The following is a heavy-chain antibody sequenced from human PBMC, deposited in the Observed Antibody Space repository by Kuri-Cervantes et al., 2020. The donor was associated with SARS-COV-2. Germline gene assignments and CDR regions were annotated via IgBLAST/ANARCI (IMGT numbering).Heavy chain of an antibody. CDR2: ISSNGGST. CDR3: AKVQATVTAFDY. D-gene: IGHD4-17*01. Sequence: GGSLRLSCAASGFTFSNAWMSWVRQAPGKGLEYVSAISSNGGSTYYADSVKGRFTISRDNSKNTLYLQMNSLRAEDTAVYYCAKVQATVTAFDYWGQGTPVTVSS. V-gene: IGHV3-64*04. J-gene: IGHJ4*02. CDR1: GFTFSNAW.